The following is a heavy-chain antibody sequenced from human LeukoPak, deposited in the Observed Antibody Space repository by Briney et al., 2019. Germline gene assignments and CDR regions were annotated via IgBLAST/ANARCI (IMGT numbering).Heavy chain of an antibody. J-gene: IGHJ4*02. D-gene: IGHD5-18*01. CDR2: ISSSGSTI. CDR3: ARNTGYSYGYFDY. CDR1: GFTFSSYE. V-gene: IGHV3-48*03. Sequence: GGSLRLSCAASGFTFSSYEMNWVRQAPGKGLEWVSYISSSGSTIYYADSVKGRFTISRDNAKNSLYLQMNSLRAEDTAVYYCARNTGYSYGYFDYWGQGTLVTVSS.